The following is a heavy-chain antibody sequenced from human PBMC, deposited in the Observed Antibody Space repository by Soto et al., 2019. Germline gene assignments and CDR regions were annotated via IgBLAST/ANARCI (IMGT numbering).Heavy chain of an antibody. CDR3: ARDDRQYENWFDP. D-gene: IGHD3-3*01. J-gene: IGHJ5*02. CDR1: GYIFTNYF. V-gene: IGHV1-46*01. Sequence: ASVKVSCKASGYIFTNYFIHWVRQAPGQGLEWMAILNPSGGSTNYAQKLQGRVTMTTDTSTSTAYMELRSLRSDDTAVYYCARDDRQYENWFDPWGQGTLVTVSS. CDR2: LNPSGGST.